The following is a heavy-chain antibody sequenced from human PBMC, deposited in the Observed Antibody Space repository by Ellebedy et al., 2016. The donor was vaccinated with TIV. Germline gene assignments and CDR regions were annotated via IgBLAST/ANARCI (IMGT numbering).Heavy chain of an antibody. D-gene: IGHD4-11*01. J-gene: IGHJ4*02. CDR2: IKQDGSEK. CDR3: GRGQTTFEY. V-gene: IGHV3-7*01. CDR1: GFTFSSYA. Sequence: GESLKISCAASGFTFSSYAMNWIRQAPGKGLEWVATIKQDGSEKNYVDSVKGRLAISRDNARSSLYLQMNSLSAEDTAVYYCGRGQTTFEYWGQGTLVTVSS.